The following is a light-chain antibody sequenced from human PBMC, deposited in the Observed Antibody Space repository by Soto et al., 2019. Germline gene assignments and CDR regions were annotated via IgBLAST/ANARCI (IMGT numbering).Light chain of an antibody. Sequence: QSVLTQPASVSGSPGQSITISCTGTSSDVGGYNYVSWYQQHAGKAPKLMIYEVSNRPSGISNRFSGSKSGNTASLTIFGLQAEDEADYYCSSYTSSSTLVFGGGTKLTVL. V-gene: IGLV2-14*01. CDR3: SSYTSSSTLV. J-gene: IGLJ2*01. CDR2: EVS. CDR1: SSDVGGYNY.